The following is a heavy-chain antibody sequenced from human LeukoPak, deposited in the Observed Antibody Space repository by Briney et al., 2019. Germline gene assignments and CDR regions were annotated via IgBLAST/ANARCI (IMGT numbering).Heavy chain of an antibody. CDR2: ISSSGSTI. CDR1: GFTFSDYY. CDR3: ARDRDYYYYMDV. J-gene: IGHJ6*03. V-gene: IGHV3-11*04. Sequence: PGGSLRLSCAASGFTFSDYYMTWIRQAPGKGLEWLSYISSSGSTIYYADSVKGRFTISRDNAKNSLYLQMNSLRAEDTAVYYCARDRDYYYYMDVWGKGTTVTVSS.